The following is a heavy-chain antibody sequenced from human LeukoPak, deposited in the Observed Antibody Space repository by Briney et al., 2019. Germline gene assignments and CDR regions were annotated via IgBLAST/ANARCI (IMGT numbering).Heavy chain of an antibody. Sequence: ASVKVSCKVSGYTLTELSMHWVRQARGKRLEGRGGFDPEDGETIYAQKFQGRVTMTEDTSTDTAYMELSSLRSEDTAVYYCATDSSMVRGVAAYYYGMDVWGQGTTVTVSS. J-gene: IGHJ6*02. CDR3: ATDSSMVRGVAAYYYGMDV. D-gene: IGHD3-10*01. V-gene: IGHV1-24*01. CDR1: GYTLTELS. CDR2: FDPEDGET.